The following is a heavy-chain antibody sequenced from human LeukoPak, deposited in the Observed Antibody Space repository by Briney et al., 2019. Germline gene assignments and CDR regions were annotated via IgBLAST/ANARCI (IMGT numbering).Heavy chain of an antibody. CDR2: IYYSGST. CDR1: GGSISRGDYY. Sequence: KPSQTLSLTCTVSGGSISRGDYYWSWIRQSPGKGLEWIGYIYYSGSTKYNPSLKSRVTMSVDTSKNRFSLKLSSVTAADTAVYYCARHRGYCSSTSCSYNWFDPWGQGTLVTVSS. CDR3: ARHRGYCSSTSCSYNWFDP. V-gene: IGHV4-30-4*01. D-gene: IGHD2-2*03. J-gene: IGHJ5*02.